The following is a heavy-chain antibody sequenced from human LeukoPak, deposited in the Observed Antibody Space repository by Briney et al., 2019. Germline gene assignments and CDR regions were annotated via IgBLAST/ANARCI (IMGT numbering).Heavy chain of an antibody. CDR2: IYYSGNT. CDR3: ARDRGSSGWYRDFDY. Sequence: SETLSLTCTVSGGSISSYYWSWIRQPPGKGLEWIGYIYYSGNTNYNPSLKSRVTISVDTSKNQFSLKLSSVTAADTAVYYCARDRGSSGWYRDFDYWGQGTLVTVSS. CDR1: GGSISSYY. D-gene: IGHD6-19*01. V-gene: IGHV4-59*01. J-gene: IGHJ4*02.